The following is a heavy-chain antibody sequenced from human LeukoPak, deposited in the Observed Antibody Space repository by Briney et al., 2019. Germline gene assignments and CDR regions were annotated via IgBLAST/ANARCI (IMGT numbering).Heavy chain of an antibody. V-gene: IGHV1-24*01. J-gene: IGHJ6*03. CDR1: GYTLTELS. CDR2: FDPEDGET. CDR3: ARGLYDNPIYYYYYYMDV. D-gene: IGHD5/OR15-5a*01. Sequence: ASVKVSCKVSGYTLTELSMHWVRQAPGKGLEWMGGFDPEDGETIYAQKFQGRVTMTEDTSTDTAYMELSSLRSGDTAVYYCARGLYDNPIYYYYYYMDVWGEGTTVTVSS.